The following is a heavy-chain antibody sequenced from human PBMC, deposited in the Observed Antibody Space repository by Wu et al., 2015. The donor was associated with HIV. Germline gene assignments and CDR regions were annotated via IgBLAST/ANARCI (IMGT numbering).Heavy chain of an antibody. D-gene: IGHD5-12*01. CDR2: INPSSGGT. J-gene: IGHJ4*02. CDR3: ARVAFDY. V-gene: IGHV1-2*02. Sequence: QVQLVQSGAEVKKPGASVRVSCRTFVYTFTDYNIHWARQAPGQGLEWIGWINPSSGGTNYAQKFQGRVTLTRDTSIRTAYMELSRLRSDDTAIYYCARVAFDYWGQGTLVTVSS. CDR1: VYTFTDYN.